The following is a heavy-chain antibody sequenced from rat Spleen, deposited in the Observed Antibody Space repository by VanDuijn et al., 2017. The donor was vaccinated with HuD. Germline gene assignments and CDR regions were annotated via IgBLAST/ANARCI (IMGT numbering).Heavy chain of an antibody. D-gene: IGHD1-11*01. J-gene: IGHJ3*01. V-gene: IGHV2S12*01. CDR2: ISSGGDT. CDR3: TRDTSEGWFAY. CDR1: GFSLSSNG. Sequence: QVQLKESGPGLVQPSQTLSLTCTVSGFSLSSNGVSWVRQPPGKGLEWIAAISSGGDTYYNSALKSRLSISRDTSKNQVFLKMNSLQTDDTGTYYCTRDTSEGWFAYWGQGTLVTVSS.